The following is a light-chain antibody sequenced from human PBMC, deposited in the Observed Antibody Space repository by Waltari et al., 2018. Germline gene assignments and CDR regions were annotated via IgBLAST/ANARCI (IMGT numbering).Light chain of an antibody. CDR3: KQYGSSLS. CDR2: GAS. CDR1: QTVSSSY. J-gene: IGKJ2*01. V-gene: IGKV3-20*01. Sequence: EIVLTQSPGTLSLSPGERATLSCRASQTVSSSYLAWYKQRPGQAPRLLIYGASSRATGIPDRFSCSGSGTDFTLTISRLEPEDFAVYYCKQYGSSLSFGQGTKLEIK.